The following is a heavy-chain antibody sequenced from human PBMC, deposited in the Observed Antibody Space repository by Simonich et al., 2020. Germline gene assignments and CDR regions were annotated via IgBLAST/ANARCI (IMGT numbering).Heavy chain of an antibody. Sequence: QVQLVQAGAEVKKSGASVKVSCKASGYTFTGQYMHWVRQAPGQGLDCMGCINPNRGGTNYAQKVQGSVTMTRDTSISTAYMELSRLRSDDTAVYYCARGRIAAAGTYYYYYMDVWGKGTTVTVSS. CDR1: GYTFTGQY. CDR2: INPNRGGT. V-gene: IGHV1-2*02. CDR3: ARGRIAAAGTYYYYYMDV. J-gene: IGHJ6*03. D-gene: IGHD6-13*01.